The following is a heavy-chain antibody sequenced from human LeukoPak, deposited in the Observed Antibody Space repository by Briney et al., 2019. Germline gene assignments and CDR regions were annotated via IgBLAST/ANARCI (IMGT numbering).Heavy chain of an antibody. J-gene: IGHJ5*02. Sequence: SETLSLTCTVSAGSIRSYYWSWIRQPPGKGLEWIGYIYYSGSTNYNPSFKSRATISVDTSKNQFSLKLSSVTAADTAVYYCARHGGVTGTTSWFDPWGQGTLVTVSS. CDR3: ARHGGVTGTTSWFDP. D-gene: IGHD1-7*01. CDR1: AGSIRSYY. CDR2: IYYSGST. V-gene: IGHV4-59*08.